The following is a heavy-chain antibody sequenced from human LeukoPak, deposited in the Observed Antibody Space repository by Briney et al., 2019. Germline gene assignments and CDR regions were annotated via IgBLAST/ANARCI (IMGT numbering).Heavy chain of an antibody. D-gene: IGHD6-19*01. V-gene: IGHV3-30*04. CDR2: VSYDGSNK. CDR3: ARDRKAVTGALDY. CDR1: GFTFNNYA. Sequence: GGSLRLSCAASGFTFNNYAMHWVRQAPGKGLGWVAVVSYDGSNKYQADSVKGRFSISRDNSKSTLYLQMNSLRVEDMAVYYCARDRKAVTGALDYWGQGTLVTVSS. J-gene: IGHJ4*02.